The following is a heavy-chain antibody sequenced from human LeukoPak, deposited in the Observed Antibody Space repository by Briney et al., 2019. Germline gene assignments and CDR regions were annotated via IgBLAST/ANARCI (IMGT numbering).Heavy chain of an antibody. CDR1: GFTFSSYW. CDR2: VKQDGSEK. V-gene: IGHV3-7*01. CDR3: ARALYDYGDYPTDY. J-gene: IGHJ4*02. Sequence: GGSLRLSCAASGFTFSSYWMSWVRQAPGKGLEWVAHVKQDGSEKYYVDSVKGRFTISRDNAKNSLYLQMNSLRAEDTAVYYCARALYDYGDYPTDYWGQGTLVTVSS. D-gene: IGHD4-17*01.